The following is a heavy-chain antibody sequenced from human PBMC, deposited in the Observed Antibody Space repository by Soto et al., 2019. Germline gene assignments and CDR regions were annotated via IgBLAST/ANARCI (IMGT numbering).Heavy chain of an antibody. CDR1: GYTFTSYD. CDR2: MNPNSGNT. V-gene: IGHV1-8*01. J-gene: IGHJ3*02. CDR3: ARDRYSWYAFDI. Sequence: QVQLVQSGAEVKKPGASVKVSCKASGYTFTSYDINWVRQATGQGLEWMGWMNPNSGNTGYAQKFQGRVNMTRNTSICTAYMELSSLRSEDTAVYYCARDRYSWYAFDIWGQGTMVTVSS. D-gene: IGHD3-9*01.